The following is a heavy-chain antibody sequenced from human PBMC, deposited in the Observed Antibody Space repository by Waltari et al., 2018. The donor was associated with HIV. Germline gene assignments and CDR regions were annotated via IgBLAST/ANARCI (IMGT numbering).Heavy chain of an antibody. CDR3: ARDGSSYYGLDY. CDR1: GFTFRPYE. D-gene: IGHD1-26*01. J-gene: IGHJ4*02. Sequence: EVQVVESGGGLVRPGGSLRLSCAACGFTFRPYEMNWVRQAPGKGLEWVSYISSSGSTIYYADSVKGRFTISRDNAKNSLYLQMNSLRAEDTAVYFCARDGSSYYGLDYWGRGTLVTVSS. CDR2: ISSSGSTI. V-gene: IGHV3-48*03.